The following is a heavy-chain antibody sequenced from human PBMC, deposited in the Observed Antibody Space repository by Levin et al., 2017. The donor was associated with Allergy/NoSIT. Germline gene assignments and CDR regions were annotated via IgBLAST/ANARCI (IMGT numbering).Heavy chain of an antibody. J-gene: IGHJ4*02. CDR3: ARDDRGGLQFLEWLPHTPSFDY. CDR1: GFAFSRFW. D-gene: IGHD3-3*01. Sequence: LSLTCAASGFAFSRFWMTWVRQAPGKGLEWVANIKPDGSETYSVDSVKGRFTVSRDNADNSVSLQMASLRAEDTAVYYCARDDRGGLQFLEWLPHTPSFDYWGQGTQVTVSS. CDR2: IKPDGSET. V-gene: IGHV3-7*03.